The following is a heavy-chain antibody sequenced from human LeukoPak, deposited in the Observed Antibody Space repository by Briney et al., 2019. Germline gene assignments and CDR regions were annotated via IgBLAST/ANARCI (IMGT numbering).Heavy chain of an antibody. D-gene: IGHD6-19*01. J-gene: IGHJ4*02. CDR1: GFTFSSYG. CDR3: ALRRGYSGWYRFDY. Sequence: GGSLRLSCAASGFTFSSYGMHWVRQAPGKGLEWVAFIRYGGGNKYYADSVKGRFTISRDNSKNTLYLQMNSLRAEDTAVYYCALRRGYSGWYRFDYWGQGTLVTVSS. CDR2: IRYGGGNK. V-gene: IGHV3-30*02.